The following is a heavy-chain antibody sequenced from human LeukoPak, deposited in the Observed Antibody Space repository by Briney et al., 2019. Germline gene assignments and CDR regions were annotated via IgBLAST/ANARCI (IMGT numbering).Heavy chain of an antibody. Sequence: GGSLRLSCAASGFTFSSYGMHWVRQAPGKGLEWVAVISYDGSNKYYADSVKGRFTISRDNSKNTLYLQMNSLRAEDTAVYYCASPAYCSSTSCLDRAFDIWGQGTMVTVSS. J-gene: IGHJ3*02. D-gene: IGHD2-2*01. CDR1: GFTFSSYG. CDR3: ASPAYCSSTSCLDRAFDI. V-gene: IGHV3-30*03. CDR2: ISYDGSNK.